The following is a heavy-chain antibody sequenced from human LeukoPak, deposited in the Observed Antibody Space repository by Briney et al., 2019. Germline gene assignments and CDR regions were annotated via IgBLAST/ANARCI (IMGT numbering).Heavy chain of an antibody. D-gene: IGHD3-22*01. CDR2: INSGGTTT. CDR3: LRGDSRDF. CDR1: GFAFSTYT. Sequence: GALRLSCAACGFAFSTYTMNWARQAPGKGLEWVASINSGGTTTHYAFSVKGRFTISRDNAQNVLYLQMYGLRGDDAALYYCLRGDSRDFWGQGTLVTVSS. J-gene: IGHJ4*02. V-gene: IGHV3-21*06.